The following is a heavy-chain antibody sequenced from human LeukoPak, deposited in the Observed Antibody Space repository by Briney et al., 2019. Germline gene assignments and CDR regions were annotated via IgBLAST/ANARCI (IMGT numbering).Heavy chain of an antibody. CDR3: ATYDSSGYY. D-gene: IGHD3-22*01. CDR1: GFTFSSYS. Sequence: PGGSLRLSCAASGFTFSSYSMNWVRQAPGKGLEWVSYISSGSSNIYYTDSVKGRFTISRDNAKNSLYLQMNSLRDEDTAVYYCATYDSSGYYWGQGTLVTVSS. V-gene: IGHV3-48*02. J-gene: IGHJ4*02. CDR2: ISSGSSNI.